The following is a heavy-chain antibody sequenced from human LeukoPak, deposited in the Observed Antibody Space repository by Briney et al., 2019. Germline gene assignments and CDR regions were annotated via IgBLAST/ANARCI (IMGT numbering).Heavy chain of an antibody. CDR3: ANPQWDVHH. CDR1: GFTFRVYT. J-gene: IGHJ4*02. D-gene: IGHD1-1*01. Sequence: GGSLRLSCAASGFTFRVYTMSSVRQAPGKGLEWVSSITSSGGTTYSSDSVKGRFTISRDNSKNTLYLQMNSLRAEDTAIYYFANPQWDVHHWRQGNLVTVSS. V-gene: IGHV3-23*01. CDR2: ITSSGGTT.